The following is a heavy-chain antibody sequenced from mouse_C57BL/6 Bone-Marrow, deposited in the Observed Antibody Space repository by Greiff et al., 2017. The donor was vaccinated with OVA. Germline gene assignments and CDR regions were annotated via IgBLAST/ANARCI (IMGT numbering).Heavy chain of an antibody. CDR2: IDPANGNT. Sequence: VQLQQSVAELVRPGASVKLSCTASGFNIKNTYMPWVKQRPEQGLEWIGRIDPANGNTTYAPKFQGKATITADTSSNTAYLHLTSLTSEDTAIYYCAKYNNCVWYFDVWGTGTTVTVSS. V-gene: IGHV14-3*01. D-gene: IGHD2-5*01. CDR3: AKYNNCVWYFDV. CDR1: GFNIKNTY. J-gene: IGHJ1*03.